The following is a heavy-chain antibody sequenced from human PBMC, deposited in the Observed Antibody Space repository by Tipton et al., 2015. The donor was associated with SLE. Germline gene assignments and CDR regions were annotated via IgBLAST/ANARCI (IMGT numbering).Heavy chain of an antibody. Sequence: TLSLTCTVSGGSVSSGSYYWSWIRQPPGKGLEWIGYTYYSGSTYYNPSLKSRVTISVDTSKNQFSLKLSSVTAADTAVYYCARILYYYGRWGFDYWGQGTLVTVSS. D-gene: IGHD3-10*01. CDR2: TYYSGST. V-gene: IGHV4-61*01. J-gene: IGHJ4*02. CDR3: ARILYYYGRWGFDY. CDR1: GGSVSSGSYY.